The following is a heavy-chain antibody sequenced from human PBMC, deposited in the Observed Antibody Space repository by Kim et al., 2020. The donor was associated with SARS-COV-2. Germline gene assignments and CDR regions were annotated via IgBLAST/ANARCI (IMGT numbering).Heavy chain of an antibody. CDR1: GGSISSSSYY. V-gene: IGHV4-39*07. Sequence: SETLSLTCTVSGGSISSSSYYWGWIRQPPGKGLEWIGSIYYSGSTYYNPSLKSRVTISVDTSKNQFSLKLSSVTAADTAVYYCASFRGYSGYDFDHWGQGTLVTVSS. CDR3: ASFRGYSGYDFDH. D-gene: IGHD5-12*01. CDR2: IYYSGST. J-gene: IGHJ5*02.